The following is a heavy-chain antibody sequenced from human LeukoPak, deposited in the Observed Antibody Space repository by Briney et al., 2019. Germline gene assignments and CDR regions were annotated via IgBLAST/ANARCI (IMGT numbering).Heavy chain of an antibody. CDR2: INPNSGGT. V-gene: IGHV1-2*06. CDR1: GYTFTGYY. D-gene: IGHD6-13*01. J-gene: IGHJ1*01. Sequence: ASVKVSCRASGYTFTGYYMHWVRQAPGQGLEWMGRINPNSGGTNYAQKFQGRVTMTRDTSISTAYMELSRLRSDDTAVYYCVRDFTGYSSSPGYWGQGTLVTVSS. CDR3: VRDFTGYSSSPGY.